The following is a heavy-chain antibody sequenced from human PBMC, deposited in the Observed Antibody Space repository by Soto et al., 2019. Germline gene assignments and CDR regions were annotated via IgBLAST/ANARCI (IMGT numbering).Heavy chain of an antibody. CDR2: ISSSSSTI. CDR3: AGPWPVRGVIYYYYGMDV. CDR1: GFTFSSYS. V-gene: IGHV3-48*02. Sequence: PGGSLRLSCAASGFTFSSYSMNWVRQAPGKGLEWVSYISSSSSTIYYADSVKGRFTISRDNAKNSLYLQMNSLRDEDTAVYYCAGPWPVRGVIYYYYGMDVWGQGTTVTVSS. D-gene: IGHD3-10*01. J-gene: IGHJ6*02.